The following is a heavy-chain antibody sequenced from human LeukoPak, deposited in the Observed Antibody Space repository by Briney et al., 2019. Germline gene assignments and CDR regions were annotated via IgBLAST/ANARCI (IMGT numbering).Heavy chain of an antibody. V-gene: IGHV4-59*02. CDR1: GGSVSGYY. Sequence: PSETLSLTCTVSGGSVSGYYWSWIRQPPGKGLEWIAYIYYSGSTNYNPSLKSRVTISVDTSKNQFSLRLSSVTAADTAVYYCARDPAKYDSSGYPNWYFDLWGRGTLVTVSS. CDR2: IYYSGST. D-gene: IGHD3-22*01. CDR3: ARDPAKYDSSGYPNWYFDL. J-gene: IGHJ2*01.